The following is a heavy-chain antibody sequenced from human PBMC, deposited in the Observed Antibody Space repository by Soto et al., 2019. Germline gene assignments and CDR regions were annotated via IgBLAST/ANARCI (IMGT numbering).Heavy chain of an antibody. J-gene: IGHJ6*02. V-gene: IGHV4-59*01. D-gene: IGHD1-26*01. CDR2: IYYSGST. CDR1: GGSISSYY. CDR3: ARDGGSYFYYYGMDV. Sequence: QVQLQESGPGLVKPSETLSLTCTVSGGSISSYYWSWIRQPPGKGLEWIGYIYYSGSTNYNPSLKSRVTISVDTSKNQFSLKLSSVTAEDTAVYYCARDGGSYFYYYGMDVWGQGTTVTVSS.